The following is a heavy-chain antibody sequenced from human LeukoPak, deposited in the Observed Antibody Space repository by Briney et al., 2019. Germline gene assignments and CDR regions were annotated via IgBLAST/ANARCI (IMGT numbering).Heavy chain of an antibody. D-gene: IGHD5-24*01. J-gene: IGHJ4*02. CDR2: ISWNSGSI. CDR1: GFTFDDYA. V-gene: IGHV3-9*01. CDR3: ARDGDDRRDGHKCVY. Sequence: GGSLRLSCAASGFTFDDYAMHWVRQAPGKGLEWVSGISWNSGSIGYADSVKGRFTISRDNAKNSLYLQMNSLRAEDTAVYYCARDGDDRRDGHKCVYWGQGTLVTVSS.